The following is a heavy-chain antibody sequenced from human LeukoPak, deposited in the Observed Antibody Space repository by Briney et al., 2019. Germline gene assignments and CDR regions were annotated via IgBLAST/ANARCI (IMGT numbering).Heavy chain of an antibody. V-gene: IGHV3-23*01. CDR3: AKWPEGATPKFHH. Sequence: PGGPLRLSCAASGFTFSSYAMSWLRQAPGKGLEAPGKGLEWVSTISASGHATYYPDSVRGRFTISRDNSKSTLHLQMDSLRAEDSALYYCAKWPEGATPKFHHWGQGTLVTVSS. CDR2: ISASGHAT. CDR1: GFTFSSYA. J-gene: IGHJ4*02. D-gene: IGHD1-26*01.